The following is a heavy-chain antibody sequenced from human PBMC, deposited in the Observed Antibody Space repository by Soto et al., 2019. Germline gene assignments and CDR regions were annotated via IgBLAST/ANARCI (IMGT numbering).Heavy chain of an antibody. CDR3: ARYNAASGTYYFDF. V-gene: IGHV4-4*02. CDR2: INHRGSA. Sequence: SETLSLTCAASGASVSSTYWWSWVRQPPGKGPEWIGEINHRGSANYNPSLKSRVTISVDISKSQFSLRLTSVTAADTAVYYCARYNAASGTYYFDFWGQGALVT. CDR1: GASVSSTYW. J-gene: IGHJ4*02. D-gene: IGHD6-13*01.